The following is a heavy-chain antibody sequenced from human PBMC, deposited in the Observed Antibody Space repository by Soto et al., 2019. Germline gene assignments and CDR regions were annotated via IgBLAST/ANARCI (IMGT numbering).Heavy chain of an antibody. J-gene: IGHJ5*02. CDR2: IYYSGST. D-gene: IGHD6-13*01. V-gene: IGHV4-59*01. CDR1: GGSISSYY. CDR3: ARDKGSIAAAGNWFDP. Sequence: SETLSLTCTVSGGSISSYYWSWIRQPPGKGLEWIGYIYYSGSTNYNPSLKSRVTISVDTSKNQFSLKLSSVTAADTAVYYCARDKGSIAAAGNWFDPWGQGTLVTVSS.